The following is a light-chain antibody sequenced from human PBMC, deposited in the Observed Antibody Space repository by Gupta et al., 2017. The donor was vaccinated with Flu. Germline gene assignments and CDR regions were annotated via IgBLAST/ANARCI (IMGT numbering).Light chain of an antibody. CDR2: SAS. J-gene: IGKJ4*01. Sequence: DIQMPQSPSSVSASVGDRVTLTCRASQGIGSSLAWYQQKPGKAPNLLIYSASSLQSGVPSRFSGSRSGTEFTLTISSLQPEDFATYYCQHTNSFPITFGGGTKLEI. V-gene: IGKV1-12*01. CDR1: QGIGSS. CDR3: QHTNSFPIT.